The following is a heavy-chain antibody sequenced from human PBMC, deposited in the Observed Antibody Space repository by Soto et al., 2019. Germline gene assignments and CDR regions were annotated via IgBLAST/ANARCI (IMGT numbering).Heavy chain of an antibody. V-gene: IGHV4-34*01. CDR3: ARRPSVGIAAAGAVGEYYYYGMDV. CDR2: INHSGST. J-gene: IGHJ6*02. D-gene: IGHD6-13*01. Sequence: SETLSLTCAVYGGSFSGYYWSWIRQPPGKGLEWIGEINHSGSTNYNPSLKSRVTISVDTSKNQFSLKLSSVTAADTAVYYCARRPSVGIAAAGAVGEYYYYGMDVWGQGTTVTVSS. CDR1: GGSFSGYY.